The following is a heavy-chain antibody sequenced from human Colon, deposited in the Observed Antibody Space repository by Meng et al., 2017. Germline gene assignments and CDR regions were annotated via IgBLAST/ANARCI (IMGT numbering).Heavy chain of an antibody. CDR1: EFTVSGNY. CDR3: VTGGHYFGT. Sequence: GGSLRLSCAASEFTVSGNYMTWVRQAPGKGLDWVSSIYRDGTTYYADSVKGRFAISRGTSKNTLSLQMSSLRHEDTALYYCVTGGHYFGTWGQGTMVTVSS. V-gene: IGHV3-66*02. J-gene: IGHJ3*01. CDR2: IYRDGTT. D-gene: IGHD3-10*01.